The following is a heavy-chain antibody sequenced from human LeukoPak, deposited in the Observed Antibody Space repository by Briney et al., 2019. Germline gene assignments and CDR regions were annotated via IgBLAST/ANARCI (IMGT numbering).Heavy chain of an antibody. J-gene: IGHJ4*02. D-gene: IGHD6-19*01. CDR1: GFTFGDYL. Sequence: GGSLRLTCTASGFTFGDYLMSWFRQAPGKGLEWIGFISGGTTEYAASVKGRFTISRDDSTSIAYLQMNSLTTEDTAVYCCSRGSGWLSVYWGQGTLVTVSS. V-gene: IGHV3-49*03. CDR2: ISGGTT. CDR3: SRGSGWLSVY.